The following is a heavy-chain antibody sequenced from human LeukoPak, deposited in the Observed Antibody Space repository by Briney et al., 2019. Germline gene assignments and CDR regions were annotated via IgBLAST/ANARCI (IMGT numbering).Heavy chain of an antibody. CDR3: ARDRPGGVPAATILDY. J-gene: IGHJ4*02. CDR1: GYTFTSYY. CDR2: INPSGGST. V-gene: IGHV1-46*01. D-gene: IGHD2-2*01. Sequence: GASVKVSCKASGYTFTSYYMHWVRQAPGQGLEWMGIINPSGGSTSYAQKFQGRVTMTRDTSTSTVYMELSSLRSEDTAVYYCARDRPGGVPAATILDYWGQGTLVTVSS.